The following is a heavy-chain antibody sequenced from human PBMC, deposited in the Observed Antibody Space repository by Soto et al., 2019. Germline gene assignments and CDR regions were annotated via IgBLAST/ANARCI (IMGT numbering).Heavy chain of an antibody. V-gene: IGHV2-5*02. Sequence: QITLKESGPTLVKPTETLTLTCTISGFSLSTPGVGVGWIRQPPGKALEWLALIFWDDDKRYRPSLKSRVTVTTDTPKNQVVLTMTNVDPVDTATYYCARRPYLSAYSFDYWGQGTLVTVSS. D-gene: IGHD3-16*01. CDR1: GFSLSTPGVG. CDR3: ARRPYLSAYSFDY. J-gene: IGHJ4*02. CDR2: IFWDDDK.